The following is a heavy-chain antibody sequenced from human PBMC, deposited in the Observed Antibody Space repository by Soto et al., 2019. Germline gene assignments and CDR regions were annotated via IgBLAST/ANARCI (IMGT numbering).Heavy chain of an antibody. CDR1: GGSISSGDYY. D-gene: IGHD6-13*01. V-gene: IGHV4-30-4*01. Sequence: SETLSLTCTVSGGSISSGDYYWSWIRQPPGKGLEWIGYIYYSGSTYYNPSLKSRVTISVDTSKNQFSLKLSSVTAADAAVYYCARTSSSWGVDAFDIWGQGTMVTVSS. CDR2: IYYSGST. CDR3: ARTSSSWGVDAFDI. J-gene: IGHJ3*02.